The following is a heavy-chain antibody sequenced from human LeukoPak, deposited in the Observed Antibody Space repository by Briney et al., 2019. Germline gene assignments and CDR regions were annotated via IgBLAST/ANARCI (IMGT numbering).Heavy chain of an antibody. V-gene: IGHV1-18*01. D-gene: IGHD6-19*01. Sequence: ASVKVSCKASGYTFTSYGISWVRQAPGQGLEWMGWVGVYNGNTNYAQKLQGRITMTTDTSTSTAYMELRSLRSDDTAVYYCARGDYSSGWYGYYYYYMDVWGKGTTVTVSS. CDR1: GYTFTSYG. J-gene: IGHJ6*03. CDR2: VGVYNGNT. CDR3: ARGDYSSGWYGYYYYYMDV.